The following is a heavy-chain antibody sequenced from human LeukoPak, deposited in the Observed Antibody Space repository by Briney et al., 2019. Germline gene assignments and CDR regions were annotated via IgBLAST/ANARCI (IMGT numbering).Heavy chain of an antibody. J-gene: IGHJ3*02. D-gene: IGHD6-19*01. CDR1: GFTFSIYW. CDR3: ARDHWGSGWSRWADAFDI. V-gene: IGHV3-7*01. Sequence: GGSLRLSCAASGFTFSIYWMSWVRQAPGKGLEWVANIKKDGSEKYYEDSVKGRFTISRDNAKNSLFLQMNSLRAEDTAVYYCARDHWGSGWSRWADAFDIWGQGTMVTVSS. CDR2: IKKDGSEK.